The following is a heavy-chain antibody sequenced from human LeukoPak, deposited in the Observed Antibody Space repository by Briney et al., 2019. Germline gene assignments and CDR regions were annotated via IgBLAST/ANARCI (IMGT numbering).Heavy chain of an antibody. Sequence: ASVKVSCTASGYTFTGYDMCWVRQAPGQGLEWMGWINPNSGGTNYAQKFQGRVTMTRDTSISTVYMELSRLRSDDTAVYYCATFEYTSSSLNYWGQGTLVTVSS. CDR1: GYTFTGYD. J-gene: IGHJ4*02. V-gene: IGHV1-2*02. CDR2: INPNSGGT. CDR3: ATFEYTSSSLNY. D-gene: IGHD6-6*01.